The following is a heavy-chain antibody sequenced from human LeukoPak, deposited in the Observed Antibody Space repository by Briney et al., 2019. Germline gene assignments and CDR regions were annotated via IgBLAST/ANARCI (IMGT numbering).Heavy chain of an antibody. D-gene: IGHD3-10*01. CDR3: AGGGHYGSGNDFRFDP. V-gene: IGHV4-59*01. CDR1: GGSFSGYY. Sequence: SETLSLTCAVYGGSFSGYYWSWIRQPPGKGLEWIGYIYYSGSTNYKPSLKSRVTISVDTSKNQFSLKLSSVTAADTAVYYCAGGGHYGSGNDFRFDPWGQGTLVTVSS. CDR2: IYYSGST. J-gene: IGHJ5*02.